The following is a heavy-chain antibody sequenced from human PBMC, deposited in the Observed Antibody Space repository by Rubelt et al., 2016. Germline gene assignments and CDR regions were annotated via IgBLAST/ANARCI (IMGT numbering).Heavy chain of an antibody. V-gene: IGHV4-39*07. Sequence: QLQLQESGPGLVKPSETLSLTCTVSGGTISSSGYYWGWIRQPPGKGLEWIGMIYYSGSTYSNPSLKRRFTISLDTPKNQFSLRLTSVTAADTAVYYCARGKGYGDYVGYWGQGALVTVSS. D-gene: IGHD4-17*01. CDR3: ARGKGYGDYVGY. J-gene: IGHJ4*02. CDR1: GGTISSSGYY. CDR2: IYYSGST.